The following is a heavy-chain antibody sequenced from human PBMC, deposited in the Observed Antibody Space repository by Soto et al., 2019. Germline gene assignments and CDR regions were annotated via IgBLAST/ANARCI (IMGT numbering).Heavy chain of an antibody. CDR2: VYYSGST. V-gene: IGHV4-31*03. CDR1: GGSISSGGYY. CDR3: ARDRGYCSSTSCSYFDY. D-gene: IGHD2-2*01. J-gene: IGHJ4*02. Sequence: QVQLQESGPGLVKPSQTLSLTCTVSGGSISSGGYYWIWIRQHPGKGLEWLGYVYYSGSTYYNPYLKSRVTIAVDTSQNQFSLKLSYVTAADTAVYYCARDRGYCSSTSCSYFDYWGQGTLVTVSS.